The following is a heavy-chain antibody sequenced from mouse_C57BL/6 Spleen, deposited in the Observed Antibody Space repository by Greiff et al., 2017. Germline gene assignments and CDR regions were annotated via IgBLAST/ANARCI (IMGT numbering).Heavy chain of an antibody. CDR3: ARHEEGGYYFDY. J-gene: IGHJ2*01. Sequence: QVQLKQSGAELVKPGASVKLSCKASGYTFTEYTIHWVKQRSGQGLEWIGWFYPGSGSIKYHEKFKDKATLTADKSSSTVYMELSSLTSEDSAVYFCARHEEGGYYFDYWGQGTTLTVSS. CDR1: GYTFTEYT. CDR2: FYPGSGSI. V-gene: IGHV1-62-2*01.